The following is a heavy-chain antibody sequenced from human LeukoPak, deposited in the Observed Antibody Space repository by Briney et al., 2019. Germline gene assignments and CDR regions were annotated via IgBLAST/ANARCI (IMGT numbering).Heavy chain of an antibody. CDR3: AKMYQLHNWFDP. V-gene: IGHV3-30*02. J-gene: IGHJ5*02. CDR2: IRYDGSNK. Sequence: PGGSLRLSCAASGFTFSSYGMHWVRQAPGKGLEWVAFIRYDGSNKYYADSVKGRFTISRDNSKNTLYLQMNSLRAEDTAVYYCAKMYQLHNWFDPWGQGTLVTVSS. D-gene: IGHD2-2*01. CDR1: GFTFSSYG.